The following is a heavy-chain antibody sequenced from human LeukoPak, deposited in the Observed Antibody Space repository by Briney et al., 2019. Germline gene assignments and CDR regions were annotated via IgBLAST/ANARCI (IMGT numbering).Heavy chain of an antibody. CDR1: GGSISSGDYY. V-gene: IGHV4-30-4*08. J-gene: IGHJ4*02. Sequence: SETLSLTCTVSGGSISSGDYYWSWIRQPPGKGLEWIGYIYYSGSTYYNPSLKSRVTISVDTSKNQFSLKLSSVTAADTAVYYCAGQHYYGSGSYYFWGQGTLVTVSS. CDR3: AGQHYYGSGSYYF. CDR2: IYYSGST. D-gene: IGHD3-10*01.